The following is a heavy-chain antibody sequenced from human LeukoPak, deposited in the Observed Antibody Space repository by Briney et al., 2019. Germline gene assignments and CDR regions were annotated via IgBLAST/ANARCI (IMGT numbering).Heavy chain of an antibody. D-gene: IGHD3-10*01. CDR2: INHSGST. CDR3: ARKGYGSGSSW. CDR1: GGSFSGYY. J-gene: IGHJ4*02. V-gene: IGHV4-34*01. Sequence: SETLSLTCAVYGGSFSGYYWSWIRQPPGKGLEWIGEINHSGSTNYNPSLKSRVTISVDTSKNQVSLKLTSVTAADTAVYYCARKGYGSGSSWWGQGTLVTVSS.